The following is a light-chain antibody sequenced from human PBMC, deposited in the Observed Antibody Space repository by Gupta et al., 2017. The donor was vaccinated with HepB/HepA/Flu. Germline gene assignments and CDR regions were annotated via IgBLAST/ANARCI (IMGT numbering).Light chain of an antibody. Sequence: QSALTQPASVSGSPGQAITISCTGTSNDVGAYNFVSWYQHHPDKAPERMIEEVTKRPSGVSNRFSGSKSGNKASLTISGLQPEDEADDYCCSYVGSRTVVFGGGTKLTVL. CDR2: EVT. V-gene: IGLV2-23*02. CDR1: SNDVGAYNF. J-gene: IGLJ2*01. CDR3: CSYVGSRTVV.